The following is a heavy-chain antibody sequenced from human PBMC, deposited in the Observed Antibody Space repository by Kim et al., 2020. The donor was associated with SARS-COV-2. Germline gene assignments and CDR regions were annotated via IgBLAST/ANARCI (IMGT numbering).Heavy chain of an antibody. CDR1: GYTLTELS. Sequence: ASVKVSCKVSGYTLTELSMHWVRQAPGKGLEWMGGFDPEDGETIYAQKFQGRVTMTEDTSTDTAYMELSSLRSEDTAVYYCATVGYCSGGSCYSPRYFDLWGRGTLVTVSS. D-gene: IGHD2-15*01. V-gene: IGHV1-24*01. J-gene: IGHJ2*01. CDR2: FDPEDGET. CDR3: ATVGYCSGGSCYSPRYFDL.